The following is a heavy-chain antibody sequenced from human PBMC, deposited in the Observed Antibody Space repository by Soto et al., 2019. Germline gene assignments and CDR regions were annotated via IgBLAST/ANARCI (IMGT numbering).Heavy chain of an antibody. CDR1: GFTFSSYA. CDR2: ISYDGSNK. V-gene: IGHV3-30-3*01. D-gene: IGHD3-10*01. Sequence: QMQLVESGGGVVQPGRSLRLSCAASGFTFSSYAMHWVRQAPGKGLEWVAVISYDGSNKYYADSVKGRFTISRDNSKNMLYLQTNSLRAEDTAVYYCARDRVTMVRGVTLFRYYGMAVWGQGTTVTVSS. CDR3: ARDRVTMVRGVTLFRYYGMAV. J-gene: IGHJ6*02.